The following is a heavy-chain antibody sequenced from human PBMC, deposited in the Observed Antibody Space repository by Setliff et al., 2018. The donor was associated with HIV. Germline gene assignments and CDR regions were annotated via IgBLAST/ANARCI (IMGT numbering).Heavy chain of an antibody. CDR1: GYSFTKYE. D-gene: IGHD3-10*01. J-gene: IGHJ6*02. CDR2: INSYNGNT. V-gene: IGHV1-18*01. CDR3: SRSGVPPYYYYGMDV. Sequence: ASVKVSCKASGYSFTKYEINWVRQAPGQGLEWMGWINSYNGNTKFAQKFQGRVTMTTDTSTTTAFMELRSLKADDTGIYYCSRSGVPPYYYYGMDVWGQGTTVTVSS.